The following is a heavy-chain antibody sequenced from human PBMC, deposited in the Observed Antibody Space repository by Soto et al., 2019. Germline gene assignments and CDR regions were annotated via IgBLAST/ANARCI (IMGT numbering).Heavy chain of an antibody. CDR2: ISYDGSNK. Sequence: GGSLRLSCAASGFTFSSYGMHWVRQAPGKGLEWVAVISYDGSNKYYADSVKGRFTISRDNSKNTLYLQMNSLRAGDTAVYYCAIDRRDAFNSYYFDYWSQGTLVTGSS. CDR1: GFTFSSYG. J-gene: IGHJ4*02. CDR3: AIDRRDAFNSYYFDY. V-gene: IGHV3-30*03. D-gene: IGHD2-2*01.